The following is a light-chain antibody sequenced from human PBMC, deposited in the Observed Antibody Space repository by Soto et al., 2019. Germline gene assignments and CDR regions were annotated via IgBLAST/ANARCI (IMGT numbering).Light chain of an antibody. CDR2: KAS. J-gene: IGKJ1*01. CDR3: HQYHSYWT. CDR1: QSVVSW. V-gene: IGKV1-5*03. Sequence: DIPMTQSPSTLSAFVGDRVTITCRASQSVVSWLAWYQQKPGKAPKLLIYKASTLQNGVPSRFSGSGSGTEFTLTISGLQPDDFATYYCHQYHSYWTFGQGTKVEIK.